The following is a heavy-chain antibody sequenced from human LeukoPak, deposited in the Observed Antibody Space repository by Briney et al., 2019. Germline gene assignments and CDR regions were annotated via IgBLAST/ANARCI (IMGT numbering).Heavy chain of an antibody. V-gene: IGHV3-23*01. CDR2: ISGSGGST. Sequence: AGGSLRLSCAASGFTFSSYAMSWVRQAPGKGLEWVSAISGSGGSTYYADSVKGRFTISRDNSKSTLYLQMNSLRVDDTAVYYCAKDWYNSLNYFDYWGQGSLVTVSS. CDR1: GFTFSSYA. CDR3: AKDWYNSLNYFDY. J-gene: IGHJ4*02. D-gene: IGHD1-1*01.